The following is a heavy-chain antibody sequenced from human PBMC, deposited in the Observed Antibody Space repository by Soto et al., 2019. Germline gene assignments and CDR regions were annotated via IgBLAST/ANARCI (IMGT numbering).Heavy chain of an antibody. J-gene: IGHJ4*02. D-gene: IGHD3-16*02. CDR1: GFTFSDSW. CDR2: ILSQADGGTT. CDR3: PIYDDIWGSYRYRWAY. V-gene: IGHV3-15*01. Sequence: EVQLVESGGGLVKPGGSLRLSCAASGFTFSDSWMSWVRQVPGKGLEWVARILSQADGGTTDYAAPVKGKFTISRDDSKNTLYLEMSGLQTEDTAVYYCPIYDDIWGSYRYRWAYWGQGTLVTVSS.